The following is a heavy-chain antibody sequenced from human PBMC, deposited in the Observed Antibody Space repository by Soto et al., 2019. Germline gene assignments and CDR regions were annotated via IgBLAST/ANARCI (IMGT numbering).Heavy chain of an antibody. CDR1: GGSISSYY. CDR2: IYYSGST. CDR3: ARDSRAPRGGYCGGDCSSGGRFDP. D-gene: IGHD2-21*02. J-gene: IGHJ5*02. Sequence: SETLSLTYTVSGGSISSYYWSWIRQPPGKGLEWIGYIYYSGSTNYNPSLKSRVTISVDTSKNQFSLKLSSVTAADTAVYYCARDSRAPRGGYCGGDCSSGGRFDPWGQGTLVTVSS. V-gene: IGHV4-59*01.